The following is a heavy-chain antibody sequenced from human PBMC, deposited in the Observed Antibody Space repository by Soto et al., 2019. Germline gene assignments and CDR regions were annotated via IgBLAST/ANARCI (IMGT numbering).Heavy chain of an antibody. CDR3: ARDGIVGATFAFDI. J-gene: IGHJ3*02. CDR2: ISSSSSYI. Sequence: EVQLVESGGGLVKPGGSLRLSCAASGFTFSSYSMNWVRQAPGKGLEWVSSISSSSSYIYYADSVKGRFTISRDNAKNSLYLQMNSLRAEDTAVYYCARDGIVGATFAFDIWGQGTMFTVSS. D-gene: IGHD1-26*01. V-gene: IGHV3-21*01. CDR1: GFTFSSYS.